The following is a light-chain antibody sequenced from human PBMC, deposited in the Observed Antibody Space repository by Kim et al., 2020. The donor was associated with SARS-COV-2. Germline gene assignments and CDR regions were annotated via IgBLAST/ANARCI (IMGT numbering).Light chain of an antibody. Sequence: ASVGDRVTITCRASQTISEWLAWFQQKPGKAPKLLIYKASTLDSGVPSMFSDSGFGTDFTLTITSLQPDDFAIYYCQQYDSYPWTFGQGTKVDIK. CDR3: QQYDSYPWT. J-gene: IGKJ1*01. CDR1: QTISEW. V-gene: IGKV1-5*03. CDR2: KAS.